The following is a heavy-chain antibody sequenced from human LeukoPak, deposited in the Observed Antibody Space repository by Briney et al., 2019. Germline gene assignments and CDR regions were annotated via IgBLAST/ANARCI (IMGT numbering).Heavy chain of an antibody. J-gene: IGHJ6*02. Sequence: GGSLRLSCAASGFTFSSYSINRVRQAPGKGLEWVSYISSSSSTIYYADSVKGRFTISRDNAKNSLYLQMNSLRAEDTAVYYCARDRNIVVVPAALELLPLPYSHYGMDVWGQGTTVTVSS. CDR1: GFTFSSYS. D-gene: IGHD2-2*01. CDR2: ISSSSSTI. CDR3: ARDRNIVVVPAALELLPLPYSHYGMDV. V-gene: IGHV3-48*01.